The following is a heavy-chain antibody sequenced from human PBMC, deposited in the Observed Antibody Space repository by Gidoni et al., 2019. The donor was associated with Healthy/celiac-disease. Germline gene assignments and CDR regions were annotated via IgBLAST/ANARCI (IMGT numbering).Heavy chain of an antibody. CDR2: INHSGST. CDR1: GGSFSGYY. V-gene: IGHV4-34*01. D-gene: IGHD1-26*01. CDR3: ARGTSGSYYHYFDY. Sequence: QVQLQQWGAGLLKPSETLSLTCAVYGGSFSGYYWSWIRQPPGKGLEWIGEINHSGSTNYNPSLKSRVTISVDTSKNQFSLKLSSVTAADTAVYYCARGTSGSYYHYFDYWGQGTLVTVSS. J-gene: IGHJ4*02.